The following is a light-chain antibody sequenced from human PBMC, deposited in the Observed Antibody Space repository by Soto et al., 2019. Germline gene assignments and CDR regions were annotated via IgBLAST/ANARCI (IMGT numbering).Light chain of an antibody. CDR3: QKANSLPIT. CDR1: QNIRSR. J-gene: IGKJ5*01. CDR2: AEY. Sequence: DFQMTQSPSTLSASVVDRVTITCRASQNIRSRLAWFQQKPGKAPKLLIYAEYSLQSGVPSRFSGSGSGTDFTLTIRSLQPEEFATYYCQKANSLPITVGNGKRLEIK. V-gene: IGKV1-12*01.